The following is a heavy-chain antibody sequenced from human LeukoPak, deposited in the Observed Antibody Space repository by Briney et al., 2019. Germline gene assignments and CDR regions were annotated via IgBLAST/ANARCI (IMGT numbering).Heavy chain of an antibody. V-gene: IGHV1-18*01. J-gene: IGHJ4*02. CDR2: IRPYNGKT. CDR3: ARDVGVSGLLLDFDY. CDR1: GYTFNTFG. Sequence: GASLKVSCTTSGYTFNTFGLTWVRQAPRQGLEWLGWIRPYNGKTNYAPTVQGRVSFTTDTSARTAYMELRSLSSDDTAVYYCARDVGVSGLLLDFDYWGQGTLVTVSS. D-gene: IGHD2-21*01.